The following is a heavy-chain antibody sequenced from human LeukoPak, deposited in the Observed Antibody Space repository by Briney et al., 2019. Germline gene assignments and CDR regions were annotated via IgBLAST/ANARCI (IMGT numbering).Heavy chain of an antibody. CDR2: ISGSGGST. Sequence: GGSLRLSCAASGFTFSSYAMSWVRQAPGKGLEWVSAISGSGGSTYYADSVKGRFTISRDNSKNTLYLQMNSLRAEDTAVYYYAKDIEIVGATNGFDYWGQGTLVTVSS. V-gene: IGHV3-23*01. J-gene: IGHJ4*02. D-gene: IGHD1-26*01. CDR3: AKDIEIVGATNGFDY. CDR1: GFTFSSYA.